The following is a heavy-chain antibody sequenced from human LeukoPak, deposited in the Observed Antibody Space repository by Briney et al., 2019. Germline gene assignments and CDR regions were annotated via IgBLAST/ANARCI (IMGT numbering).Heavy chain of an antibody. CDR3: AKHWAAGLWYFDS. Sequence: PGGSLSLSCAASVFTFSSYGMSGVRHAPGEGLEWGSYISSSVSTIYSPDSVNGRSTISRDNSKTTLYLQMTSLRAADTAISYCAKHWAAGLWYFDSWGQGTLVTVSS. D-gene: IGHD6-13*01. J-gene: IGHJ4*02. CDR2: ISSSVSTI. CDR1: VFTFSSYG. V-gene: IGHV3-23*01.